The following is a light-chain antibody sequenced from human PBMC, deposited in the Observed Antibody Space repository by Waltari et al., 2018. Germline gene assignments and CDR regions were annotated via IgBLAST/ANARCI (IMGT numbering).Light chain of an antibody. J-gene: IGKJ1*01. CDR2: AAS. V-gene: IGKV1-39*01. CDR3: QQSYSTSWT. Sequence: DIQMTQSPSSLSASVGDRVTITCRASQSISSYLNWYQQKPGKAPKLLIYAASSLQSGVPSWFSGSGSGTDFTLTISSLQPEDFATYYCQQSYSTSWTFGQGTKVEIK. CDR1: QSISSY.